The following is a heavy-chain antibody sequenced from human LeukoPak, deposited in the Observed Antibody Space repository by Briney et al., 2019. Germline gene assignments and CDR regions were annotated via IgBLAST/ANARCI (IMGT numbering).Heavy chain of an antibody. D-gene: IGHD6-19*01. J-gene: IGHJ3*02. Sequence: GGSLRLSCAASGFTVSSNYMSWVRQAPGKGLEWVSVIYSGGSTYYTDSVKGRFTISRDSSKNTLYLQMNSLRPEDTAVYYCARGGYSSGWFHGFDIWGQGTMVTVSS. CDR2: IYSGGST. CDR1: GFTVSSNY. V-gene: IGHV3-66*02. CDR3: ARGGYSSGWFHGFDI.